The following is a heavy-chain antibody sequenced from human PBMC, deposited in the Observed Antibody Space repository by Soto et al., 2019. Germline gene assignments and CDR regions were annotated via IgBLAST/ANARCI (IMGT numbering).Heavy chain of an antibody. CDR3: ARLMVHSTYYYDSSGRGAFDI. D-gene: IGHD3-22*01. Sequence: QVPLVQSGAEVKKPRASVKVSCKSSGYTFTSYGISWVRQAPGQELEWMGWISAYNGNTNYAQKLQGRVTMTTDTSTSTAYMELRSLRSDDTVVYYCARLMVHSTYYYDSSGRGAFDIGGQGRMVTVSS. J-gene: IGHJ3*02. V-gene: IGHV1-18*01. CDR1: GYTFTSYG. CDR2: ISAYNGNT.